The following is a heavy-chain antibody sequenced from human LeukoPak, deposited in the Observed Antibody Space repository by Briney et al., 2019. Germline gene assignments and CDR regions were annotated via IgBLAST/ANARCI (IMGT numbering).Heavy chain of an antibody. CDR1: GYTFTSYD. CDR3: ARNRLAAASTLEPSAY. CDR2: ISAYNGNT. V-gene: IGHV1-18*01. J-gene: IGHJ4*02. D-gene: IGHD6-13*01. Sequence: ASVKVSCKASGYTFTSYDINWVRQAPGQGLEWMGWISAYNGNTNYAQKLQGRVTMTTDTSTSTAYMELRSLRSDDTAVYYCARNRLAAASTLEPSAYWGQGTLVTVSS.